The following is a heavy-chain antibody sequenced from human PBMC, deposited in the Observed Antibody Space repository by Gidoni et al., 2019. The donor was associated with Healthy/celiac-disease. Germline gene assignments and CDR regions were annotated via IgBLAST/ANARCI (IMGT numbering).Heavy chain of an antibody. CDR3: ARSTSMVRGVRQYYYYYYMDV. Sequence: QVQLQQWGAVLLQPSETLSLNYAVYGGSFIGYYWLWIRQPPGNGLEWIGEINHSGSTNSNPSLKRRVTISVDTSKNQFSLKLSSVTAADTAVYYCARSTSMVRGVRQYYYYYYMDVWGKGTTVTVSS. CDR1: GGSFIGYY. CDR2: INHSGST. D-gene: IGHD3-10*01. V-gene: IGHV4-34*01. J-gene: IGHJ6*03.